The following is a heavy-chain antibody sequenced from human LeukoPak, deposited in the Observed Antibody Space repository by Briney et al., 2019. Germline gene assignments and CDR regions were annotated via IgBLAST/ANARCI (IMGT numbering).Heavy chain of an antibody. CDR3: ARGLLPPYYGSGLYRDYYYGMDV. J-gene: IGHJ6*02. Sequence: PSETLSLTCAVYGESYSGYYWSWIRQPPGKGLEWIGEINHSGSTNYNPSLKSRVTISVDTSKNQFSLKLSSVTAADTAVYYCARGLLPPYYGSGLYRDYYYGMDVWGQGTTVTVSS. CDR2: INHSGST. CDR1: GESYSGYY. V-gene: IGHV4-34*01. D-gene: IGHD3-10*01.